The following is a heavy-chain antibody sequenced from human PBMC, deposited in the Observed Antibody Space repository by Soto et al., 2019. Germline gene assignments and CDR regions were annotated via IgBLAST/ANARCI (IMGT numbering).Heavy chain of an antibody. Sequence: QVQLQQWGAGLLKPSETLSLTCAVYGGSFSGYQWTWIRQTPGKGLEWIGEINDSGNINYNPSLKSRVTIFLDTPKKQISLKLSCVTAADTAVYYCARGLILWFGELSRRGGYYYYMDVWGEGTTVIVSS. V-gene: IGHV4-34*01. CDR3: ARGLILWFGELSRRGGYYYYMDV. CDR1: GGSFSGYQ. D-gene: IGHD3-10*01. J-gene: IGHJ6*03. CDR2: INDSGNI.